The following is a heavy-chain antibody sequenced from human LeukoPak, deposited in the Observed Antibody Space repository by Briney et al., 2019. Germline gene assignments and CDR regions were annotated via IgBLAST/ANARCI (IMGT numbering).Heavy chain of an antibody. J-gene: IGHJ4*02. Sequence: SQTLSLTCTVSGGSISSGSHYWSWIRQPAGKGLEWIGRIYSSGSTNYNPSLKSRVTIPVDTSKNQFSLKLNSVTAADTAVYYCARAYSPVDYFDYWGQGTLVTVSS. D-gene: IGHD6-13*01. CDR1: GGSISSGSHY. V-gene: IGHV4-61*02. CDR2: IYSSGST. CDR3: ARAYSPVDYFDY.